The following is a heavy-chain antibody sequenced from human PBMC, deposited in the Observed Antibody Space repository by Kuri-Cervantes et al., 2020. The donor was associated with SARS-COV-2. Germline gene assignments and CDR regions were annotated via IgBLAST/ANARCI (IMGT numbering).Heavy chain of an antibody. CDR2: MSISGSTI. CDR1: GFTFNVYY. CDR3: AKDRQARYSSVWPRWVGWFDP. J-gene: IGHJ5*02. Sequence: EPLTLSCVVSGFTFNVYYISWIRHVTGKGMDWVTYMSISGSTIHYADSVKGRFTISRDNPKNSLYLQMNSLRAEGPALYYCAKDRQARYSSVWPRWVGWFDPWGQGTLVTVSS. D-gene: IGHD6-19*01. V-gene: IGHV3-11*01.